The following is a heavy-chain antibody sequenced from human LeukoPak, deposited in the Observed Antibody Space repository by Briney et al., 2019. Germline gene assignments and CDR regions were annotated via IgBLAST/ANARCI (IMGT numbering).Heavy chain of an antibody. CDR1: GGSISSYY. D-gene: IGHD3-10*01. Sequence: SETLSLTCTVSGGSISSYYWSWIRQPPGKGLEWIGYIYYSGSTNYNPSLKSRVTISVDTSKNQCSLKLSSVTAADTAVYYCARGDSMVRGVIPFDYWGQGTLVTVSS. CDR3: ARGDSMVRGVIPFDY. J-gene: IGHJ4*02. V-gene: IGHV4-59*01. CDR2: IYYSGST.